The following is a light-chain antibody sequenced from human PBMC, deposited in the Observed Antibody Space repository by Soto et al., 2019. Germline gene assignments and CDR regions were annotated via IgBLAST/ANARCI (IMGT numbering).Light chain of an antibody. Sequence: QSALTQPDSLSGSPGQSTTISCTGTSSAIAAYDYVSWFQPHPGTAPQLMISEVNNRPSGVSNRFSGYKSGNTAYLTISGPQVEDEAEYFCFSDTTTSTHGFAAGTKVTVL. CDR1: SSAIAAYDY. CDR3: FSDTTTSTHG. CDR2: EVN. J-gene: IGLJ1*01. V-gene: IGLV2-14*01.